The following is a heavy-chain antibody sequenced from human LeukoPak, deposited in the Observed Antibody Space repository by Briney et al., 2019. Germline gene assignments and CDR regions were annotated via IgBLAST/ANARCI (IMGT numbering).Heavy chain of an antibody. CDR3: ARVRGGGDGRRIDY. CDR2: IYYSGST. CDR1: GGSISSYY. V-gene: IGHV4-59*01. D-gene: IGHD2-21*02. Sequence: PSETLSLTCTVSGGSISSYYWSWIRQPPGKGLEWIGYIYYSGSTNYNPSLKSRVTISVDTSKNQFSLKLSSVTAADTAVYYCARVRGGGDGRRIDYWGQGTLVTVSS. J-gene: IGHJ4*02.